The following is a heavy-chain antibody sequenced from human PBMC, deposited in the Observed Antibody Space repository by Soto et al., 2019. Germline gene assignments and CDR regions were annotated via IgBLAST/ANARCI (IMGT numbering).Heavy chain of an antibody. Sequence: TSETLSLTCTVSGGSISSSSYYWGWIRQPPGKGLEWIGSIYYSGSTYYNPSLKSRVTISVDTSKNQFSLKLSSVTAADTAVYYCARLRGSSSWYYYYYGMDVSGQGTTVTVSS. CDR2: IYYSGST. CDR1: GGSISSSSYY. V-gene: IGHV4-39*01. J-gene: IGHJ6*02. D-gene: IGHD6-13*01. CDR3: ARLRGSSSWYYYYYGMDV.